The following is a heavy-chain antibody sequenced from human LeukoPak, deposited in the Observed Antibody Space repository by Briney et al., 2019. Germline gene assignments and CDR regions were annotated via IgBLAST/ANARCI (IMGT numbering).Heavy chain of an antibody. D-gene: IGHD3-16*01. V-gene: IGHV4-59*01. CDR3: ASQARLGEFAFDI. Sequence: SETLSLTCSVSGGSISSYYWSWIRQPPGEGLEWVGYVFYSGSTNYNPSLKSRVSISLDTSEKQFSLKLSSVTAADTAVYYCASQARLGEFAFDIWGQGTMVTVSS. CDR1: GGSISSYY. J-gene: IGHJ3*02. CDR2: VFYSGST.